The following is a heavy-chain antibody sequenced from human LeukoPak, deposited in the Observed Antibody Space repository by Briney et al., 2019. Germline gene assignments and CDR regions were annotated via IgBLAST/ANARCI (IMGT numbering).Heavy chain of an antibody. V-gene: IGHV3-21*01. Sequence: GGSLRLSCAASGFTFSSYSMNWVRQAPGKGLEWVSSISSSSSYIYYADSVKGRFTISRDNAENSLYLQMNSLRAEDTAVYYCARARAAEGFDYWGQGTLVTVSS. J-gene: IGHJ4*02. CDR1: GFTFSSYS. D-gene: IGHD6-13*01. CDR2: ISSSSSYI. CDR3: ARARAAEGFDY.